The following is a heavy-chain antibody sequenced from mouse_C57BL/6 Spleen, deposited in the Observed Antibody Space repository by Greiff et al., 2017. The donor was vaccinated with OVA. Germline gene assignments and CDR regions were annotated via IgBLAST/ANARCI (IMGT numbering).Heavy chain of an antibody. CDR2: ISSGSSTI. CDR3: ARGITTVVDY. Sequence: EVMLVESGGGLVKPGGSLKLSCAASGFTFSDYGMHWVRQAPEKGLEWVAYISSGSSTIYYADTVKGRFTISRDNAKNTLFLQMTSLRSEDTAMYYCARGITTVVDYWGQGTTLTVSS. CDR1: GFTFSDYG. V-gene: IGHV5-17*01. D-gene: IGHD1-1*01. J-gene: IGHJ2*01.